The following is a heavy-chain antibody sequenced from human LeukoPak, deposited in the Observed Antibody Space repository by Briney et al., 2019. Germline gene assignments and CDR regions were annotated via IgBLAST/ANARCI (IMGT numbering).Heavy chain of an antibody. D-gene: IGHD3-3*01. Sequence: ASVKVSCKASGYTFTSYGISWVRQAPGQGLEWMGWISAYNGNTNYAQKLQGRVTMTTDTSTSTAYMELRSLRSDDTAVYYCARDRYDFWSGYYPWFDPWGQGTLVTVSS. CDR3: ARDRYDFWSGYYPWFDP. CDR2: ISAYNGNT. CDR1: GYTFTSYG. V-gene: IGHV1-18*01. J-gene: IGHJ5*02.